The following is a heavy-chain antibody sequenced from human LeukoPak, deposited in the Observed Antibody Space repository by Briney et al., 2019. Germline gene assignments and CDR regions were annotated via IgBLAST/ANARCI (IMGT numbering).Heavy chain of an antibody. CDR1: GGSISSGGYY. Sequence: PSQTLSLTCTVSGGSISSGGYYWSWIRQHPGKGLEWIGYICYSGSTYYNPSLKSRVTISVDTSKNQFSLKLSSVTAADTAVYYCARDKYYDSSGYYYGLDYWGQGTLVTVSS. D-gene: IGHD3-22*01. CDR2: ICYSGST. V-gene: IGHV4-31*03. CDR3: ARDKYYDSSGYYYGLDY. J-gene: IGHJ4*02.